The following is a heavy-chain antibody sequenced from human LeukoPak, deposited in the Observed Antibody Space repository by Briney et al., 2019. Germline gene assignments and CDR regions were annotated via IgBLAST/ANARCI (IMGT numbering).Heavy chain of an antibody. CDR1: GGSFSGFY. CDR3: ARGPTTTVTPNRSYYFDS. V-gene: IGHV4-34*01. CDR2: INHSGST. D-gene: IGHD4-11*01. Sequence: SETLSLTCAVYGGSFSGFYWSWIRQPPGKGLEWIGEINHSGSTNYNPSLKSRVTISIDTSKNQFSLKLSSVTAADTAVYYCARGPTTTVTPNRSYYFDSWGQGTLVTDSS. J-gene: IGHJ4*02.